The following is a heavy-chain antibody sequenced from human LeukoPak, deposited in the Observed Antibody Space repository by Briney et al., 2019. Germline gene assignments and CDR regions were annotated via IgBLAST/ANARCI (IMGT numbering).Heavy chain of an antibody. J-gene: IGHJ4*02. V-gene: IGHV1-58*02. CDR3: ARQPPVAGTTVRGKTVDY. CDR2: IVVGSGNT. D-gene: IGHD6-19*01. Sequence: GASVKVSCKASGFTFTSSAMQWVRQARGQRLEWIGWIVVGSGNTNYAQKFQERVTITRDMSTSTAYMELSSLRSEDTAVYYCARQPPVAGTTVRGKTVDYWGQGTLVTVSS. CDR1: GFTFTSSA.